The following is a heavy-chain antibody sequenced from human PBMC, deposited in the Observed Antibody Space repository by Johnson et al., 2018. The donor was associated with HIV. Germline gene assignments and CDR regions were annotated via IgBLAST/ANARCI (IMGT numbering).Heavy chain of an antibody. CDR2: IGTAGDT. V-gene: IGHV3-13*01. Sequence: VQLVESGGGLVQPGGSLRLSCAASGFTFSSYDMHWVRQATGKGLEWVSGIGTAGDTYYPGSVKGRFTISRENAKNSLYLQMNSLRVGDTAVYYCVRGGATSYDAFDIWGQGTMVTVSS. CDR1: GFTFSSYD. D-gene: IGHD1-26*01. J-gene: IGHJ3*02. CDR3: VRGGATSYDAFDI.